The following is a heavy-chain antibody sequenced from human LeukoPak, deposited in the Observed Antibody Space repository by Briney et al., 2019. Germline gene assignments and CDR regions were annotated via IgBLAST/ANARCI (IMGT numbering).Heavy chain of an antibody. V-gene: IGHV4-59*01. Sequence: PSETLSLTCTVSGGSISSYYWSWIRQPPGKGLEWIGYIYYSGSTNYNPSLKSRVTISVDTSKNQFSLKLSSVTAADTAVYYCARGGLVEAFDIWGQGTMVTVSS. D-gene: IGHD2-8*02. CDR2: IYYSGST. CDR3: ARGGLVEAFDI. CDR1: GGSISSYY. J-gene: IGHJ3*02.